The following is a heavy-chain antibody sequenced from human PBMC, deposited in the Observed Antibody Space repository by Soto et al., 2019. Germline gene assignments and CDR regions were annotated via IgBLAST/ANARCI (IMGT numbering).Heavy chain of an antibody. V-gene: IGHV4-59*01. J-gene: IGHJ4*02. D-gene: IGHD5-18*01. CDR2: IYYSGST. CDR1: GGSISTYY. CDR3: ARAARGYSYGPFDY. Sequence: SETLSLTCTVSGGSISTYYWSWIRQPPGKGLDWIGYIYYSGSTNYNPSLKSRVTISVDTSKNQFSLKLSSVAAADTAVYYCARAARGYSYGPFDYWGQGTVVT.